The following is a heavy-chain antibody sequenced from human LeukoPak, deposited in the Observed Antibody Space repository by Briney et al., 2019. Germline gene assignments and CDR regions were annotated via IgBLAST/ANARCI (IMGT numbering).Heavy chain of an antibody. CDR3: ARGAGYNYPYYFDY. D-gene: IGHD5-24*01. CDR2: ISSSGNII. CDR1: GFTFSDYY. Sequence: GGSLRLSCAASGFTFSDYYMSWIRQAPGKGLEWVSYISSSGNIIYYADSVKGRFTISRDNAKNSLYLQMNSLRAEDTAVYYCARGAGYNYPYYFDYWGQGTLVTVSS. V-gene: IGHV3-11*01. J-gene: IGHJ4*02.